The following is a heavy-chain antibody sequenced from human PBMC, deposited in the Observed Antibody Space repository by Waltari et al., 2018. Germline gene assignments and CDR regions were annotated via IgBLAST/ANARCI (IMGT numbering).Heavy chain of an antibody. V-gene: IGHV1-18*01. CDR3: ARIATATIRFRAFDI. D-gene: IGHD2-2*02. CDR1: GGTFSSYA. CDR2: ISAYNGNT. J-gene: IGHJ3*02. Sequence: QVQLVQSGAEVKKPGSSVKVSYKASGGTFSSYAISWVRQAPGQGLEWMGWISAYNGNTNYAQKLQGRVTMTTDTSTSTAYMELRSLRSDDTAVYYCARIATATIRFRAFDIWGQGTMVTVSS.